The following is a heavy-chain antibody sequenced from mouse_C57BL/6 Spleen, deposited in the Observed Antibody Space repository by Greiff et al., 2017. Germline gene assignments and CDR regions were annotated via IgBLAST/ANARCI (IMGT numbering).Heavy chain of an antibody. Sequence: EVKLVESVAELVRPGASVKLSCTASGFNIKNTYMHWVKQRPEQGLEWIGRIDPANGNTKYAPKFQGKATITADTSSNTAYLQLSSLTSEDTAIYYCAPYYYGSSSWFAYWGQGTLVTVSA. D-gene: IGHD1-1*01. CDR1: GFNIKNTY. CDR2: IDPANGNT. CDR3: APYYYGSSSWFAY. J-gene: IGHJ3*01. V-gene: IGHV14-3*01.